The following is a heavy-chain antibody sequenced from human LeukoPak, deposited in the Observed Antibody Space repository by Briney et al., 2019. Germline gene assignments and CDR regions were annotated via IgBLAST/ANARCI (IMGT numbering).Heavy chain of an antibody. Sequence: SETLSLTCTVSGGSISSYYWSWIRQPAGKGLEWIGRIYTSGSTNYNPSLKSRVTMSVDTSKNQFSLKLSSVTAADTAVYYCARRRWLRLYEAHDAFDIWGQGTTVTVSS. CDR1: GGSISSYY. CDR3: ARRRWLRLYEAHDAFDI. J-gene: IGHJ3*02. D-gene: IGHD5-12*01. V-gene: IGHV4-4*07. CDR2: IYTSGST.